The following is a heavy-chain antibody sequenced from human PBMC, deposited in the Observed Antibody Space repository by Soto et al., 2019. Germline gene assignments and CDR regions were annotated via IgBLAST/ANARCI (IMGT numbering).Heavy chain of an antibody. J-gene: IGHJ4*02. V-gene: IGHV5-51*01. D-gene: IGHD6-19*01. CDR3: ATSLSVTGNFDY. Sequence: PGESLKISCKVSGYNFASSWIGWVRQMPGKGLEWMGIIYAGDSETKYSPPFQGQVTMSADKSISTAYLQWSSLKASDTAMYYCATSLSVTGNFDYWGQGTPVTVSS. CDR2: IYAGDSET. CDR1: GYNFASSW.